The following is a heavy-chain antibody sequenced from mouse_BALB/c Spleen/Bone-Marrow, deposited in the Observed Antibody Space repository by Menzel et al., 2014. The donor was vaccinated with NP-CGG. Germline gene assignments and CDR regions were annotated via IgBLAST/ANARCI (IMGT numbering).Heavy chain of an antibody. CDR2: ISSGGSYT. CDR1: GFTFXSYT. CDR3: TRSYYRYDEEAWFAY. Sequence: DVQLQESGGGLVKPGGSLKLSCAASGFTFXSYTMSWVRQTPEKRLEWVATISSGGSYTYYPDSVKGRFTISRDNAKNTLYLQMSSLKSEDTAMYYCTRSYYRYDEEAWFAYWGQGTLVTVSA. D-gene: IGHD2-14*01. V-gene: IGHV5-6-4*01. J-gene: IGHJ3*01.